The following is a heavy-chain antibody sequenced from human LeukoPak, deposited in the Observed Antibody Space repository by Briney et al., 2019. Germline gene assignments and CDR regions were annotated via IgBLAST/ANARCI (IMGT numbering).Heavy chain of an antibody. CDR3: ARDHSPSSGYKYFDY. CDR1: GYTFTSYG. V-gene: IGHV1-18*01. Sequence: ASVKVSCKASGYTFTSYGITWVRQAPGQGLEWMGWISGYSGSTNYAQQFQGRVTVTTDTSTSTAYMDLGSLTSDDTALYYCARDHSPSSGYKYFDYWGQGTLVTVSS. D-gene: IGHD3-22*01. J-gene: IGHJ4*02. CDR2: ISGYSGST.